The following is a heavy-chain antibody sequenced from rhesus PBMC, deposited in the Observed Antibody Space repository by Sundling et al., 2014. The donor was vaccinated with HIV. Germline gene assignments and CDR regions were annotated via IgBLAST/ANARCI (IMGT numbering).Heavy chain of an antibody. D-gene: IGHD6-25*01. J-gene: IGHJ4*01. CDR2: INGNSGST. V-gene: IGHV4-80*01. CDR3: ARLTAAKSFDR. CDR1: SGSFSGYF. Sequence: QVQLQESGPGLVKPSETLSLTCAVSSGSFSGYFWGWIRQPPGKGLEWIGEINGNSGSTKYNPSLKSRVTISKDTSKNQFSLKLTSVTAADTAVYFCARLTAAKSFDRWGQGVLVTVSS.